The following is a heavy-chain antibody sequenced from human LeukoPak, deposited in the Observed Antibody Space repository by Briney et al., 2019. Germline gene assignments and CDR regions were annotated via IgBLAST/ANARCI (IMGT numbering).Heavy chain of an antibody. V-gene: IGHV1-2*02. CDR2: INPNSGGT. CDR3: ARVLRDSTGYYYYDYFDY. D-gene: IGHD3-22*01. CDR1: GYTFTGYY. Sequence: ASVKVSCKASGYTFTGYYMHWVRQAPGQGLEWMGWINPNSGGTNYAQKFQGRVTMTRDTSISTAYMELSRLRSDDTAVYYCARVLRDSTGYYYYDYFDYWGQGTLVTVSS. J-gene: IGHJ4*02.